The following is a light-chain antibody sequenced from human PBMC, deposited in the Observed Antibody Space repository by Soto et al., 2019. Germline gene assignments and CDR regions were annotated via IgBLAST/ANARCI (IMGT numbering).Light chain of an antibody. CDR3: QQYNTYST. CDR2: DAS. Sequence: AIQVTQSPSSLSASVGDRVTITCRATQGYRSDLGWYQQKPGKAPKLLIYDASSLKSGVPARFSGSGSGTEFTLTISSLQPDDFATYYCQQYNTYSTFGQGTRLEIK. J-gene: IGKJ5*01. V-gene: IGKV1-13*02. CDR1: QGYRSD.